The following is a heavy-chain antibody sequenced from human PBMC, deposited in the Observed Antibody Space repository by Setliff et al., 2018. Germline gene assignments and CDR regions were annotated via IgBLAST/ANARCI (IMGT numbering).Heavy chain of an antibody. V-gene: IGHV1-8*01. CDR3: ARDLIDPDYGDYLSFYYYGMDV. D-gene: IGHD4-17*01. Sequence: ASVKVSCKTSGYTFNSYGYSWVRQAPGQGLEWMGWMNPNSGNTGYAQKFQGRVTITRNTSISTAYMELSSLRSEDTAVYYCARDLIDPDYGDYLSFYYYGMDVWGQGTTVTVSS. CDR2: MNPNSGNT. CDR1: GYTFNSYG. J-gene: IGHJ6*02.